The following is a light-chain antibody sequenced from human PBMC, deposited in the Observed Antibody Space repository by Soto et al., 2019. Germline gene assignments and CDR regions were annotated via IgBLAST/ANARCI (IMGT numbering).Light chain of an antibody. CDR2: DAA. CDR1: QGISSA. CDR3: QRFNNYPHFFT. J-gene: IGKJ3*01. V-gene: IGKV1D-13*01. Sequence: AIQLTQSPSSLSASVGDRVTITCRASQGISSALAWYQQKPGKAPKLLLYDAASLESGVPSRFSGSGSGTDVTLTISSLQLEDFATYYCQRFNNYPHFFTFGPGTKVDIK.